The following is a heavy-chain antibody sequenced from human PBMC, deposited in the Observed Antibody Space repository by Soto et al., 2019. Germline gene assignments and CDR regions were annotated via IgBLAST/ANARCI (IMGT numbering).Heavy chain of an antibody. D-gene: IGHD3-3*01. CDR2: ISSSGVST. V-gene: IGHV3-23*01. J-gene: IGHJ4*02. Sequence: GRPLKISCAASGFTFSTYVMSWVRQAQGKGLEWVSGISSSGVSTKYADPVKGRFTISRDNSKNTLYLQLNTLTAEDTAIYFCVRNSDYDFWSGFLYWGQGALVTVS. CDR3: VRNSDYDFWSGFLY. CDR1: GFTFSTYV.